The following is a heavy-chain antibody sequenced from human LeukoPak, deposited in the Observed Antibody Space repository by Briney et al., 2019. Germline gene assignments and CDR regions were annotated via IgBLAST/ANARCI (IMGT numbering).Heavy chain of an antibody. CDR3: AREQDYGDFVDY. Sequence: GGSLRLSCAASGFTFSSYGVHWVRQAPGKGLEWVAVIWYDGSNKYYADSVKGRFTISRDNSKNTLYLQMNSLRAEDTAVYYCAREQDYGDFVDYWGQGTLVTVSS. CDR2: IWYDGSNK. V-gene: IGHV3-33*01. J-gene: IGHJ4*02. D-gene: IGHD4-17*01. CDR1: GFTFSSYG.